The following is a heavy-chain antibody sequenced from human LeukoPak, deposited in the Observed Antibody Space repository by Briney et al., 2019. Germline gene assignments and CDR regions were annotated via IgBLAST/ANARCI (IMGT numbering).Heavy chain of an antibody. J-gene: IGHJ6*04. CDR3: ARSQYGYGRNYYYGMDV. V-gene: IGHV1-3*01. CDR2: INAGNGNT. CDR1: GYTFTSYA. D-gene: IGHD5-12*01. Sequence: GASVKVSCKASGYTFTSYAMHWVRQAPGQRLEWMGWINAGNGNTKYSQEFQGRVTITRDTSASTAYMELSSLRSEDTAVYYCARSQYGYGRNYYYGMDVWGKGTTVTVSS.